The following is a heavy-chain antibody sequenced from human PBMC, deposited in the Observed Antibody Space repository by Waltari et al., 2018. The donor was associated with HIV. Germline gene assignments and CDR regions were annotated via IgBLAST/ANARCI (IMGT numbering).Heavy chain of an antibody. J-gene: IGHJ4*02. CDR2: INDNSGGT. V-gene: IGHV1-2*02. D-gene: IGHD6-19*01. CDR3: VRVIRGSPLDY. Sequence: QVQLLQSSAAMKKPGASVRISCKASGYTFSAYHIHWVRQAPGQGLEWMAWINDNSGGTHILQKFRGRVTVTRDTAATTVYLDLSGLTFADTATYFCVRVIRGSPLDYWGPGTPVIVSS. CDR1: GYTFSAYH.